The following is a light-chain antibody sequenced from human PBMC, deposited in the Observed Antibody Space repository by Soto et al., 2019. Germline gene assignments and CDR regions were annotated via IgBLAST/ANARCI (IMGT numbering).Light chain of an antibody. J-gene: IGLJ3*02. V-gene: IGLV4-69*01. Sequence: QLVLTQSPSASASLGASVKLTCTLSSGHSSYAIAWHQQQPEKGPRYLMKLNSDGSHSKGDGIPDRFSGSSSGAERYLTISSLQSEDEADYYCSSYTIISTLVFGGGTKVTVL. CDR2: LNSDGSH. CDR3: SSYTIISTLV. CDR1: SGHSSYA.